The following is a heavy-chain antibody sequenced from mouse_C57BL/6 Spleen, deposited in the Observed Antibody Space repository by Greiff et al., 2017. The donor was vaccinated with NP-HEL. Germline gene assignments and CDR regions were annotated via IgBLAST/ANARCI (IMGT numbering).Heavy chain of an antibody. D-gene: IGHD1-3*01. CDR3: ARYSSGSNGFAY. Sequence: QVQLQQPGAELVMPGASVKLSCKASGYTFTSYWMHWVKQRPGQGLEWIGEIDPSDSYTNYNQKFKGKSTLTVDKSSSTAYMQLSSLTSEDSAVYYSARYSSGSNGFAYGGEGPLVTVSA. V-gene: IGHV1-69*01. CDR2: IDPSDSYT. J-gene: IGHJ3*01. CDR1: GYTFTSYW.